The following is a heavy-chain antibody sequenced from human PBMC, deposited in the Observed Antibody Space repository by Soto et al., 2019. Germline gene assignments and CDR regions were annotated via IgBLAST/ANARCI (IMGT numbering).Heavy chain of an antibody. D-gene: IGHD2-8*01. J-gene: IGHJ6*02. CDR3: ARGDSTDCSNGVCSFFYNHDMDV. CDR1: GYSFTDYH. Sequence: ASVKVSCKASGYSFTDYHIHWVRQAPGQGLEWLGRINPKSGGTSTAQKFQGWVTMTTDTFISTASMELTRRTSDDTAIYYCARGDSTDCSNGVCSFFYNHDMDVWGQGTTVTV. V-gene: IGHV1-2*04. CDR2: INPKSGGT.